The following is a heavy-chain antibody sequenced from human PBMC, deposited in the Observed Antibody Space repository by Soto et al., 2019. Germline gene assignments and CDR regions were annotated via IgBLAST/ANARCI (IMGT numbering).Heavy chain of an antibody. J-gene: IGHJ4*02. CDR3: GRTTSVPNTLRSRYFFDY. V-gene: IGHV4-61*01. Sequence: PSETLSPTSSVYDGSVSNKPSYWSWIRQPPGKRLEWLGYGCYSWSTNYNPSGKYTVTISVGLSKNQFSLRMSSVTTADTALYYWGRTTSVPNTLRSRYFFDYWAQGAPVTVSS. D-gene: IGHD4-17*01. CDR1: DGSVSNKPSY. CDR2: GCYSWST.